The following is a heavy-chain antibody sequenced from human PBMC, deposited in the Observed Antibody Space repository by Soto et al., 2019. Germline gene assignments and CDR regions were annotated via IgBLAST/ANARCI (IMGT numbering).Heavy chain of an antibody. CDR2: MFHSGRT. J-gene: IGHJ4*02. Sequence: SETLSLTCSVSGGSISSSNDYWGWIRQPPGKGLEWLGSMFHSGRTYHNPSLKSRVTISVDTSKNQFSLKLSSVTAADTAVYYCARGYYYGSGSYYRKVTPRKFDYWGQGTLVTVSS. V-gene: IGHV4-39*07. D-gene: IGHD3-10*01. CDR3: ARGYYYGSGSYYRKVTPRKFDY. CDR1: GGSISSSNDY.